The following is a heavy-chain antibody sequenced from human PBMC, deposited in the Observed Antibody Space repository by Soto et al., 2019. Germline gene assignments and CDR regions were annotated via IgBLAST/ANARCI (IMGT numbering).Heavy chain of an antibody. CDR1: GFNFTNHW. V-gene: IGHV3-74*01. D-gene: IGHD5-18*01. Sequence: GGSLRLSCAASGFNFTNHWMHWVRQAPGKGLVWVSRITSDGKSKAYAESVKGRFAISRDNAKNTLFLNMDSLRPEDTAVYHCVKGDLDTAVVNSPDAFDFWGPGTMVTVSS. J-gene: IGHJ3*01. CDR3: VKGDLDTAVVNSPDAFDF. CDR2: ITSDGKSK.